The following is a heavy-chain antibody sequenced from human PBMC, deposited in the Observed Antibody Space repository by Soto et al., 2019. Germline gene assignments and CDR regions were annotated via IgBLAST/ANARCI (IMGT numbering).Heavy chain of an antibody. J-gene: IGHJ4*02. Sequence: PSETLSLTCTVSGGSISSGGYYWSWIRQHPGKGLEWIGYIYYSGSTYYNPSLKSRVTISVDTSKNQFSLKLSSVTAADTAVYYCARDRGLAYGDYQGLDYWGQGTLVTVSS. CDR2: IYYSGST. CDR1: GGSISSGGYY. D-gene: IGHD4-17*01. V-gene: IGHV4-31*03. CDR3: ARDRGLAYGDYQGLDY.